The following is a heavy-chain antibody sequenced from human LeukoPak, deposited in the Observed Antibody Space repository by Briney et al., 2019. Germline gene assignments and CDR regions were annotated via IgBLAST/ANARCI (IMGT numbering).Heavy chain of an antibody. CDR1: GFTFSSYW. Sequence: GGSLRLSCVASGFTFSSYWMHWVRQAPGKGLVWVSRINTDGNITTYADSVKGRFTISRDNAKNALYLQMNSLRAEDTAVYYCATPLDYYDSSGYHQGGDWGQGTLVTVSS. V-gene: IGHV3-74*01. CDR3: ATPLDYYDSSGYHQGGD. J-gene: IGHJ4*02. CDR2: INTDGNIT. D-gene: IGHD3-22*01.